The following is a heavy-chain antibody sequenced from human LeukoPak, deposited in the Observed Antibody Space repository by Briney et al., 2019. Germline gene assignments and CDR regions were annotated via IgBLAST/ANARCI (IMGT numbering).Heavy chain of an antibody. Sequence: ASVKVSCKASGYTFSDYGITWVRQAPGQGVEWMGWIGAYNDNTNYAQKFQGRVTLTTDTSTSTAYMELRSLTSDDTALYYCARAGAAVTMFFDFWGQGTLVTVSS. V-gene: IGHV1-18*01. D-gene: IGHD4-17*01. CDR2: IGAYNDNT. CDR3: ARAGAAVTMFFDF. CDR1: GYTFSDYG. J-gene: IGHJ4*02.